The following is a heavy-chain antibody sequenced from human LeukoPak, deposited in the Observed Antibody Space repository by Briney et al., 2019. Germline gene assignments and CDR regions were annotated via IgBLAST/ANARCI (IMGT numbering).Heavy chain of an antibody. J-gene: IGHJ4*02. CDR2: INSDGSST. D-gene: IGHD3-9*01. CDR3: ARSPTYYDILTGYGDLSTFDY. CDR1: GFTFSSYW. V-gene: IGHV3-74*01. Sequence: PGGSLRLSCAVSGFTFSSYWMHWVRQAPGKGLVWVSRINSDGSSTSYADSVKGRFTISRDNAKNTLYLQMNSLRAEDTAVYYCARSPTYYDILTGYGDLSTFDYWGQGTLVTVSS.